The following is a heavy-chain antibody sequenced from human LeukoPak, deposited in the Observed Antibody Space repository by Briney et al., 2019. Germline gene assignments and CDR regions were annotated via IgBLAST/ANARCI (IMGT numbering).Heavy chain of an antibody. D-gene: IGHD3-3*01. CDR2: ISSSSSYI. J-gene: IGHJ4*02. CDR3: ARDFRFLDDY. CDR1: GFTFSSYS. V-gene: IGHV3-21*01. Sequence: GGSLRLSCAASGFTFSSYSMNWVRQAPGKGLEWVSYISSSSSYIYYADSVKGRFTISRDNAKNSLYLQMNSLRAEDTAVYYCARDFRFLDDYWGQGTLVTVSS.